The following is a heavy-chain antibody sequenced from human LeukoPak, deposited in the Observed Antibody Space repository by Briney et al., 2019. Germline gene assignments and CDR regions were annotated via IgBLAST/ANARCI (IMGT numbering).Heavy chain of an antibody. J-gene: IGHJ4*02. CDR2: ITAYNGDT. V-gene: IGHV1-18*01. Sequence: ASVKVSCKASGYTFTSYGISWVRQAPGQGLEWMGWITAYNGDTSYAQKVQGRVTMTTDTSTTTAYMELRSLRSDDTAVYYCARDLGYYGSGSYCPDYWGQGTLVTVSS. CDR1: GYTFTSYG. D-gene: IGHD3-10*01. CDR3: ARDLGYYGSGSYCPDY.